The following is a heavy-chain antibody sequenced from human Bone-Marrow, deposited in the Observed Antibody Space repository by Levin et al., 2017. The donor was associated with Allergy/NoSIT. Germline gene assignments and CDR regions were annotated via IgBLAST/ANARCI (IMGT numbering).Heavy chain of an antibody. CDR2: VYYDGTT. D-gene: IGHD6-19*01. V-gene: IGHV4-31*03. J-gene: IGHJ3*01. CDR3: ARDRGQWRIDAFDV. CDR1: GGSVTTSGSY. Sequence: SETLSLTCTVSGGSVTTSGSYWNWIRHRPGKGLEWIGNVYYDGTTYYNPSLDSRLGISIDTSQNHFSLNLRSVTAADTAVYYCARDRGQWRIDAFDVWGRGTLVTVSP.